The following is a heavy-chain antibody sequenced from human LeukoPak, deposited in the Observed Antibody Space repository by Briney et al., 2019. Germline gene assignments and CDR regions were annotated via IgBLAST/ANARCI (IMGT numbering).Heavy chain of an antibody. D-gene: IGHD2-15*01. CDR3: AKDCSGGSCYSR. CDR1: GITFSSYA. V-gene: IGHV3-23*01. Sequence: GGSLRLSCAASGITFSSYAMSWVRQAPGKGLEWVSAISGSGGSTYYADSVKGRFTISRENSKNTLYLQMNSLRAEDTAVYYCAKDCSGGSCYSRWGQGTLVTVSS. CDR2: ISGSGGST. J-gene: IGHJ4*02.